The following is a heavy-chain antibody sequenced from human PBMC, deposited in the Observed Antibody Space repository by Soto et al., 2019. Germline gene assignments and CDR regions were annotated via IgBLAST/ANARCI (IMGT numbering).Heavy chain of an antibody. Sequence: GGSLRLSCAASGFTFSSYAMSWVRQAPGKGLEWVSAISGSGGSTYYADSVKGRFTISRDNSKNTLYPQMNSLRAEDTAVYYCAKGRGYSYGRLDYWGQGTLVTVSS. CDR2: ISGSGGST. J-gene: IGHJ4*02. V-gene: IGHV3-23*01. CDR1: GFTFSSYA. D-gene: IGHD5-18*01. CDR3: AKGRGYSYGRLDY.